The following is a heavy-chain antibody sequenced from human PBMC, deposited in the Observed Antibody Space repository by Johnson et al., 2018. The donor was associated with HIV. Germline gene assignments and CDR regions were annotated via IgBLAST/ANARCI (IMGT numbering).Heavy chain of an antibody. Sequence: QVQLVESGGGVVQPGRSLRLSCAASKFRFRSYGMHWVRQAPGKGLGWVAVISYDGSNKYYGDSVKGRFTISRDNSKNTLYLQMNSLRAEDTAVYYCAKGEAQEGWIQLQSYAFDFWGQGTMVTVSS. CDR2: ISYDGSNK. D-gene: IGHD5-18*01. J-gene: IGHJ3*01. CDR1: KFRFRSYG. V-gene: IGHV3-30*18. CDR3: AKGEAQEGWIQLQSYAFDF.